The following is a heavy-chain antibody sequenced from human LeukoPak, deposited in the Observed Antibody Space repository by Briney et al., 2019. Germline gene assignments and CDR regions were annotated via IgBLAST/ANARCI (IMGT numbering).Heavy chain of an antibody. J-gene: IGHJ6*02. CDR2: ISTSSSTI. Sequence: PGGSLRLSCAASGFTFSDYYMSWIRQAPEKGLEWIAYISTSSSTIYYADSVKGRFTISRDNAKNSLYLLMNSLRAEDTALYYCARDYYDTNTYNYGMDVWGQGTTVTVSS. CDR3: ARDYYDTNTYNYGMDV. CDR1: GFTFSDYY. D-gene: IGHD3-22*01. V-gene: IGHV3-11*01.